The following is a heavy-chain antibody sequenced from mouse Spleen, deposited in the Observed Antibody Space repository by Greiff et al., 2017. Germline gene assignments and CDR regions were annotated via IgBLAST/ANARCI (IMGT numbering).Heavy chain of an antibody. CDR3: ARHRGDYYGPETWFAY. J-gene: IGHJ3*01. V-gene: IGHV5-9-2*01. D-gene: IGHD1-1*01. CDR1: GFTFSSYG. CDR2: ISGGGSYT. Sequence: EVQVVESGGGLVKPGGSLKLSCAASGFTFSSYGMSWVRQTPEKRLEWVATISGGGSYTYYPDSVKGRFTISRDNAKNNLYLQMSSLRSEDTALYYCARHRGDYYGPETWFAYWGQGTLVTVSA.